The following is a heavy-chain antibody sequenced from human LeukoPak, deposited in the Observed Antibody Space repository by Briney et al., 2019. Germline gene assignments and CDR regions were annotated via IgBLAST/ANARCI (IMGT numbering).Heavy chain of an antibody. CDR3: ARDFDEGGAFDI. Sequence: ASVKVSCKASGYTFTSCYMHWVRQAPGQGLEWMGIINPSGGSTSYAQKFQGRVTMTRDTSTSTAYMELSSLRSEDTAVYYCARDFDEGGAFDIWGQGTMVTVSS. D-gene: IGHD3-16*01. J-gene: IGHJ3*02. CDR1: GYTFTSCY. V-gene: IGHV1-46*01. CDR2: INPSGGST.